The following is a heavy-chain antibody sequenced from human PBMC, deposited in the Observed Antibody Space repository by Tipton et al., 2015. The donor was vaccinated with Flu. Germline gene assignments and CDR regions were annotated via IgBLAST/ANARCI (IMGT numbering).Heavy chain of an antibody. D-gene: IGHD6-19*01. Sequence: LRLSCAVSGGSISSYYWSWIRQPAGKGLEWIGRIYSGSTLYNPSLKSRVTMSEDTSKNQFSLKLSSVTAADTAVYYCARSSGFVFDPWGQGTLVTASS. V-gene: IGHV4-4*07. CDR3: ARSSGFVFDP. CDR1: GGSISSYY. CDR2: IYSGST. J-gene: IGHJ5*02.